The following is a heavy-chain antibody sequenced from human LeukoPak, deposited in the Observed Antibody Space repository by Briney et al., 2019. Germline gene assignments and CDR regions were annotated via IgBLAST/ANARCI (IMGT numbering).Heavy chain of an antibody. CDR1: GFTFSSYA. Sequence: GGSLRLSCAASGFTFSSYAMSWVRQAPGKGLEWVSAISGSGGSTYYADSVKGRFTISRDISKNTLYLQMNSLRAEDTAVYYCAKTAVGSGWENYYYYMDVWGKGTTVTVSS. J-gene: IGHJ6*03. CDR2: ISGSGGST. CDR3: AKTAVGSGWENYYYYMDV. D-gene: IGHD6-19*01. V-gene: IGHV3-23*01.